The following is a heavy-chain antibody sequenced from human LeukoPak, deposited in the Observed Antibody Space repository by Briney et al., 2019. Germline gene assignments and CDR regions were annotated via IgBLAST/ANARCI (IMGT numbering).Heavy chain of an antibody. D-gene: IGHD6-19*01. CDR3: ARIQYSSGWYWFDP. CDR2: IYYSGST. Sequence: SETLSLTCTVSGGSISSYYWSWIRQPPGKGLEWIGYIYYSGSTNHNPSLKSRVTISVDTSKNQFSLKLSSVTAADTAVYYCARIQYSSGWYWFDPWGQGTLVTVSS. V-gene: IGHV4-59*01. J-gene: IGHJ5*02. CDR1: GGSISSYY.